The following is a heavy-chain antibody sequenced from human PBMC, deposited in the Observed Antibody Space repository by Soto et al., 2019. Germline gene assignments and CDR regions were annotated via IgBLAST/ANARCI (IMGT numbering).Heavy chain of an antibody. CDR2: IYSSGRT. CDR1: GGSISSGDYY. J-gene: IGHJ4*02. V-gene: IGHV4-30-4*01. Sequence: QVQLQESGPGLMKPSQTLSLTCTVSGGSISSGDYYWSWIRQPPGKGLEWIGYIYSSGRTYYNPSLKSRVTISVDTSKNRFSLKLSSVTAADTAVYSCARGKWLQHYFDYWGQGTLVTVSS. CDR3: ARGKWLQHYFDY. D-gene: IGHD5-18*01.